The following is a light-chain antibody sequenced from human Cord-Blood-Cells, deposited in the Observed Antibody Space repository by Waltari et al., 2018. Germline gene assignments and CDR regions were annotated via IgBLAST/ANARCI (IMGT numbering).Light chain of an antibody. CDR1: SRNSASYDL. CDR2: EGS. J-gene: IGLJ2*01. CDR3: CSYAGSSTYVV. Sequence: QSSLTQPASVSRSPGKSITIPCPGTSRNSASYDLLSWYQQHPGKAPKLMIYEGSKRPSGVSKRFSGSRSGNTASLTISGLQAEDEADYYCCSYAGSSTYVVFGGGTKLTVL. V-gene: IGLV2-23*01.